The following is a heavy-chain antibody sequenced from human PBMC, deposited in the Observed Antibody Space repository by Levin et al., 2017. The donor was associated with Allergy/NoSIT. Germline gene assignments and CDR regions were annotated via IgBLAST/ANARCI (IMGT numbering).Heavy chain of an antibody. J-gene: IGHJ3*01. Sequence: GESLKISCAASGFQFSLYGMHWVRQAPGKGLEWVALIVFDGNDQYYADSVKGRFTISRDNSKNMLYLQMSSLIENDTAIYYCAKRGYCSGNTCQSHDAIDVWGQGTLVIVSS. CDR2: IVFDGNDQ. CDR3: AKRGYCSGNTCQSHDAIDV. V-gene: IGHV3-30*18. D-gene: IGHD2-15*01. CDR1: GFQFSLYG.